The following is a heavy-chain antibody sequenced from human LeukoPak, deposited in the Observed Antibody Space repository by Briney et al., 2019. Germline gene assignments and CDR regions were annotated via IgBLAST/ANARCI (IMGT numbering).Heavy chain of an antibody. Sequence: ASVKVSCKASGYTFTSYAMHWVRQAPGQRLEWMGWINAGNGNTKYSQKFKGRVTITRDTSASTAYMELSSLRSEDTAVYYCARGRRYSSGWMERYYFDYWGQGTLVTVSS. D-gene: IGHD6-19*01. CDR1: GYTFTSYA. J-gene: IGHJ4*02. CDR3: ARGRRYSSGWMERYYFDY. V-gene: IGHV1-3*01. CDR2: INAGNGNT.